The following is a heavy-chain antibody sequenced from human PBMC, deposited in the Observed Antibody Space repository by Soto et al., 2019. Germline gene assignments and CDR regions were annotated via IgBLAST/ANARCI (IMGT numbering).Heavy chain of an antibody. CDR3: TRGQEVWWNAGPLGLHGLDV. D-gene: IGHD3-16*01. V-gene: IGHV1-8*01. Sequence: EASVKVSCKASRYTFISYDINWVRQAPGQGLEWMGWMNPSSANTGYAQKFQGRISMTRNTSMNTAYMELNSLTSEDTAVYYCTRGQEVWWNAGPLGLHGLDVWGQGTTVTVSS. J-gene: IGHJ6*02. CDR2: MNPSSANT. CDR1: RYTFISYD.